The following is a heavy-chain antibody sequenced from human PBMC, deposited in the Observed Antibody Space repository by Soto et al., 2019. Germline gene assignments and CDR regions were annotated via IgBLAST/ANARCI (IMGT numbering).Heavy chain of an antibody. J-gene: IGHJ6*02. CDR1: GYIFTNYG. CDR2: ISGYNGNT. D-gene: IGHD2-2*01. CDR3: ARDRVVVVPSIRPTYYDYAMDV. Sequence: QLQLVQSGVEVRKPGASVKVSCKASGYIFTNYGISWVRQAPGQGLEWMGWISGYNGNTNYAQKFQDRLTMTTDTSTNTAYRERRSLGSDDTAVYYCARDRVVVVPSIRPTYYDYAMDVWGQGTTVTVSS. V-gene: IGHV1-18*01.